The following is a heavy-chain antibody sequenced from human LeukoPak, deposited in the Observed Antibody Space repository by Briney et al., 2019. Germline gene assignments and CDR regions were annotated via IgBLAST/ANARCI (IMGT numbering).Heavy chain of an antibody. CDR1: GFTFDDYA. J-gene: IGHJ4*02. CDR2: ISWNSHTI. Sequence: GGSLRLSCAASGFTFDDYAMHWIRQAPGKGLEWVSGISWNSHTIGYADSVKGRFTTSRDNAKNSLYLQMNSLRAEDTALYYCARVRGFSFGFFDYWGQGSLVIVSS. D-gene: IGHD5-18*01. V-gene: IGHV3-9*01. CDR3: ARVRGFSFGFFDY.